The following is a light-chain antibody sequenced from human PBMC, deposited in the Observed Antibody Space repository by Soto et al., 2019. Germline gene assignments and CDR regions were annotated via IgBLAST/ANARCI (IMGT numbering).Light chain of an antibody. CDR2: EGS. CDR1: SSDVGSYNL. J-gene: IGLJ2*01. Sequence: QSALTQSASVSGSPGQSITISCTGTSSDVGSYNLVSWYQQHPGKAPKLMIYEGSKRPSGVSNRFSGSKSGNTASLTISGLQAEDEGDYYCCSYAGSHTVVFGGGTKLTVL. V-gene: IGLV2-23*01. CDR3: CSYAGSHTVV.